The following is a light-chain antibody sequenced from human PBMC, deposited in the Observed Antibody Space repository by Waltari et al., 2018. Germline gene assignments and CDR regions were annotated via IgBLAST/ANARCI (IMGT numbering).Light chain of an antibody. CDR3: QSYDTSLSVV. CDR2: GSH. Sequence: QSVLTQPPSVSGAPGQRVTISCTGSGSNIGAGYDVHWYQQLPGKAPKLLIYGSHTRPSGVPDRFFGSQSGTAASLAITGLQAEDEAEYYCQSYDTSLSVVFGGGTKLTVL. CDR1: GSNIGAGYD. J-gene: IGLJ2*01. V-gene: IGLV1-40*01.